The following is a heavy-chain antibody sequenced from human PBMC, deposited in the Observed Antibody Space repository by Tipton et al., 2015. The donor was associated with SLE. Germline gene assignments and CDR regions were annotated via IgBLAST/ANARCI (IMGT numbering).Heavy chain of an antibody. V-gene: IGHV3-21*01. CDR3: ASLLWFRVYYYGMDV. CDR2: ISSSGAYI. Sequence: SLRLSCAASGFVFNTYSMHWVRQAPGKGLEWVSSISSSGAYIHQADSVKGRFTISRDNAKNTLYLQMNSLRAEDTAVYYCASLLWFRVYYYGMDVWGQGTTVTVSS. CDR1: GFVFNTYS. D-gene: IGHD3-10*01. J-gene: IGHJ6*02.